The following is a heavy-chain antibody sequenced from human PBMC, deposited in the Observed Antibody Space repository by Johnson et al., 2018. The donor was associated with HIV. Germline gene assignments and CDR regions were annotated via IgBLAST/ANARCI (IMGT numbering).Heavy chain of an antibody. CDR1: GFTFSSYG. CDR3: ASQVRGLRLGVDAFDI. V-gene: IGHV3-23*04. Sequence: VQLVESGGGLVQPGGSLRLSCAASGFTFSSYGMSWVRQAPGKGLEWVSGVTGTGGDTYYAESVKGRFTISRDHSKNTLYLQMNKLRAEDTAVYFCASQVRGLRLGVDAFDIWGQGTMVTVSS. D-gene: IGHD3-16*01. J-gene: IGHJ3*02. CDR2: VTGTGGDT.